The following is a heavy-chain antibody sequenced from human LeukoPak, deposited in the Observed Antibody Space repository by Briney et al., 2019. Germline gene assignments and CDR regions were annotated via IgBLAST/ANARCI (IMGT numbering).Heavy chain of an antibody. CDR2: MSYDRATT. CDR1: GFSFSSYS. D-gene: IGHD3-3*02. V-gene: IGHV3-30*04. CDR3: AREVTSIFDIDY. Sequence: GGSLRLSCVASGFSFSSYSMHWVRQAPGKGLEWVAVMSYDRATTFYGDSVEGRFTISRDNSKNTLYLQMNSLRPEDTAVYYCAREVTSIFDIDYWGQGTLVTVSS. J-gene: IGHJ4*02.